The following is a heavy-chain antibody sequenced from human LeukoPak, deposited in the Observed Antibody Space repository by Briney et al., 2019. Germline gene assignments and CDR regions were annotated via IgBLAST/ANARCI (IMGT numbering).Heavy chain of an antibody. CDR1: GYSISSGYY. Sequence: SETLSLTCTVSGYSISSGYYWGWIRQPPGKGLEWFGSIYHSGSTYYNPSLKSRVTISVDTSKNQFSLKLSSVTAADTAVYYCARDLAYCGGDCYSWGQGTLVTVSS. V-gene: IGHV4-38-2*02. J-gene: IGHJ5*02. CDR2: IYHSGST. CDR3: ARDLAYCGGDCYS. D-gene: IGHD2-21*01.